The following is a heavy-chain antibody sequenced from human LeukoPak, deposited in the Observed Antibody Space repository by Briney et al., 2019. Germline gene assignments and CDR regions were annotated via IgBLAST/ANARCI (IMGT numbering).Heavy chain of an antibody. CDR1: GFTFSSYA. V-gene: IGHV3-23*01. Sequence: PGGSLRLSCAASGFTFSSYAMSWVRQAPGKGLEWVSAISGSGGSTYYADSVKGRFTISRDNSKNTLYLQMNSLRAEDTAVYYCATETNYYDSSGYFGYWGQGTLVTVSS. J-gene: IGHJ4*02. CDR3: ATETNYYDSSGYFGY. D-gene: IGHD3-22*01. CDR2: ISGSGGST.